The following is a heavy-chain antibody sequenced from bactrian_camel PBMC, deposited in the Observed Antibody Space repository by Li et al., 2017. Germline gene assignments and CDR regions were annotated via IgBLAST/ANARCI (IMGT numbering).Heavy chain of an antibody. CDR1: GYTYSSYC. V-gene: IGHV3S9*01. CDR2: IDTDGTT. D-gene: IGHD5*01. Sequence: HVQLGESGGDSVQSGGSLRLSCSASGYTYSSYCMAWFRQPPGKEREGVANIDTDGTTTYADSVKGRFTISKDNAKNTVYQQMNSLKPEDTALYYCSVATTSGTFNYWGQGTQVTVS. CDR3: SVATTSGTFNY. J-gene: IGHJ4*01.